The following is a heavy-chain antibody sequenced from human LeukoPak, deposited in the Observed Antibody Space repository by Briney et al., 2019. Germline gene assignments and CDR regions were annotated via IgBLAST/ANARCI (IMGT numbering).Heavy chain of an antibody. D-gene: IGHD5-18*01. J-gene: IGHJ6*04. CDR3: ARDLGYSYGTPYFYYGMDV. Sequence: QSGGSLRLSCAASGFTFSSYAMHWVRQAPGKGLEWVAVISNDGSNKYYADFVKGRFTISRDNSKNTLDLQMNSLRAEDTAVYYCARDLGYSYGTPYFYYGMDVWGKGTTVTVSS. CDR2: ISNDGSNK. V-gene: IGHV3-30*04. CDR1: GFTFSSYA.